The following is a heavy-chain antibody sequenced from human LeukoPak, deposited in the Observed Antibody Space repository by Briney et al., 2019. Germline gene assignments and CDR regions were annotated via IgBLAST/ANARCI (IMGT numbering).Heavy chain of an antibody. D-gene: IGHD1-26*01. CDR3: AKDGGTYPYLLDV. Sequence: GGSLRLFCAASGFTFSSYAMTWVRQAPGKGLQWVSAVSGSGAHTYYADSVKGRFTISRDKSRDTLYLQMNSLRAEDTAIYICAKDGGTYPYLLDVWGKGTTVIVSS. CDR2: VSGSGAHT. V-gene: IGHV3-23*01. CDR1: GFTFSSYA. J-gene: IGHJ6*04.